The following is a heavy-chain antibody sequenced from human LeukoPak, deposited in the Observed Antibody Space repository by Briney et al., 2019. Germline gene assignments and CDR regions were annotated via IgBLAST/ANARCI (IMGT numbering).Heavy chain of an antibody. D-gene: IGHD5-12*01. V-gene: IGHV4-59*08. CDR2: IYYSGST. CDR3: ARGYSGYDRYFDY. J-gene: IGHJ4*02. Sequence: SETLSLTCTVSGGSISSYYCSWFRQPPGKGLEWIGYIYYSGSTNYNPSLKSRVTISVDTSKNQFSLKLSSVTAADTAVYYCARGYSGYDRYFDYWGQGTMVTVSS. CDR1: GGSISSYY.